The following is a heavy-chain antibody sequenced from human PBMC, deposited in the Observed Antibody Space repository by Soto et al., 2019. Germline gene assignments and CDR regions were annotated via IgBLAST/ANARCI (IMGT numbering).Heavy chain of an antibody. Sequence: ASVNVSCKASGYTFTSYGISWVRQAPGQGLEWMGWISAYNGNTNYAQKLQGRVTMTTDTSTSTAYMELRSLRSDDTAVYYCARAIIVVVPAADFDYWGQGTLVTVSS. CDR3: ARAIIVVVPAADFDY. CDR1: GYTFTSYG. CDR2: ISAYNGNT. J-gene: IGHJ4*02. V-gene: IGHV1-18*01. D-gene: IGHD2-2*01.